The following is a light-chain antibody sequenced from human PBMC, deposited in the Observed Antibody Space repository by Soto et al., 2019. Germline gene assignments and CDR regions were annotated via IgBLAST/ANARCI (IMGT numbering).Light chain of an antibody. V-gene: IGKV3-15*01. J-gene: IGKJ4*01. CDR2: GTS. Sequence: EIVMTQSPATLSVSPGERATLFCRASQSIASNLAWYQQKAGQAPRLLIYGTSTRATGIPARFSGSGSGTEFTLTISSLQSEDSAVYYCQQYNNWPPLSFGGGNKVEIK. CDR1: QSIASN. CDR3: QQYNNWPPLS.